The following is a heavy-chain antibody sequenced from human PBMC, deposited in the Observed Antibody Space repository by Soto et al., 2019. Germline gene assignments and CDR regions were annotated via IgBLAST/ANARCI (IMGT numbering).Heavy chain of an antibody. CDR3: AKTDKFHSQSSGWANRFDS. V-gene: IGHV3-23*01. CDR2: ITSAGST. D-gene: IGHD6-19*01. Sequence: EVQLLESGGDLAQPGGSLRLICAASGFTFSNYAMTWVRQSPGKGLEWVSTITSAGSTFYGDSVKGRFTISRDNSKSTLHVQMNSLGAEDTAVYYCAKTDKFHSQSSGWANRFDSWGQGTLVTVSS. J-gene: IGHJ4*02. CDR1: GFTFSNYA.